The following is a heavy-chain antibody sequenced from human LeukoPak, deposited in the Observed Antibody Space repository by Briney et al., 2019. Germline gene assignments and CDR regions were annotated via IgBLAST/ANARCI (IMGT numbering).Heavy chain of an antibody. D-gene: IGHD3-10*01. CDR1: GGSISSSSYY. CDR2: IYYSGST. CDR3: ATELTPSGYFDY. Sequence: SETLSLTCTVSGGSISSSSYYWGWIRQPPGKGLVWIGSIYYSGSTYYNPSLKSRVTISVDTSKNQFSLKLSSVTAADTAVYYCATELTPSGYFDYWGQGTLVTVSS. J-gene: IGHJ4*02. V-gene: IGHV4-39*01.